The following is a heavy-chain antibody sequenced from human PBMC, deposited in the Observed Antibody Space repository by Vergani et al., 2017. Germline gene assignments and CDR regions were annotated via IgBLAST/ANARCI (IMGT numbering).Heavy chain of an antibody. V-gene: IGHV2-26*01. J-gene: IGHJ5*02. Sequence: QVTFKESGRVLVKPAETLTLTFTVSGFSLSHLRMGVASIRQPPGKTLEWLAHISSTDKQNYNTSLKNRLTISKDASAGQVFLSMTRMGLMDTATYYCVRTERDCTATSCSFDHWGQGALVSVSS. CDR1: GFSLSHLRMG. CDR3: VRTERDCTATSCSFDH. D-gene: IGHD2-15*01. CDR2: ISSTDKQ.